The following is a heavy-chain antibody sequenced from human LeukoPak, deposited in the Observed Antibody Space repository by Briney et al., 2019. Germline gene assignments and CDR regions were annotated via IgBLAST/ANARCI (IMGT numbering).Heavy chain of an antibody. V-gene: IGHV3-48*01. J-gene: IGHJ4*02. CDR1: GFTFSSYS. CDR3: ARAFGSYSYYFDY. CDR2: ISSTSTI. D-gene: IGHD1-26*01. Sequence: GGSLRLSCAPSGFTFSSYSMNWVRQAPGKGLEWVSYISSTSTIYYADSVKGRFTISRDNAKNSLYLQMNSLRAEDTAVYYCARAFGSYSYYFDYWGQGTLVTVSS.